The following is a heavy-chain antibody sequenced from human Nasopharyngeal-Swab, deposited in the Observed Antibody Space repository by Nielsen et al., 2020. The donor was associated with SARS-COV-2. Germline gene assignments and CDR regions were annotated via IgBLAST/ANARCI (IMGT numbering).Heavy chain of an antibody. CDR3: AKVRTNYGMGLNGALDP. Sequence: SVKVSCKSSGGTFRNSGFIWVRQAPGQGLEWMGGNIPVFGTPLYAQKFQGRVTISADESTTTTYMELSSLRSQDTAVYYCAKVRTNYGMGLNGALDPWGQGTLVTVSS. D-gene: IGHD4-17*01. V-gene: IGHV1-69*13. CDR2: NIPVFGTP. J-gene: IGHJ5*02. CDR1: GGTFRNSG.